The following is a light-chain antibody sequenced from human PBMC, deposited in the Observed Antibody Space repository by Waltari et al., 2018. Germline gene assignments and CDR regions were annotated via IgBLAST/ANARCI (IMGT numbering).Light chain of an antibody. J-gene: IGLJ3*02. CDR2: GG. Sequence: QSALTQPAPVSGSPGQSVTISCTETASDVGTYKSVSWYQQHPGKAPKLILSGGSSRFSGSKSGNTASLTISGLQAEDEAHYYCCSYAGSGPWEFGGGTKLTVL. CDR1: ASDVGTYKS. V-gene: IGLV2-23*01. CDR3: CSYAGSGPWE.